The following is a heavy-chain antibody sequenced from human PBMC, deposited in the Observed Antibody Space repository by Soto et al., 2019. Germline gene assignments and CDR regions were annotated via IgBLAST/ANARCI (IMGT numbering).Heavy chain of an antibody. V-gene: IGHV4-30-4*01. D-gene: IGHD2-15*01. CDR3: ARPGFSYGHLLF. CDR2: VFYSGAT. Sequence: PSETLSLTCNVSGGPIKTGDYYWNWIRQPPGKGLEWIGYVFYSGATNYSPSLKSRAAISMDTSKNQFSLSLTSVTAADTAVYYCARPGFSYGHLLFWGQGIRVTVYS. CDR1: GGPIKTGDYY. J-gene: IGHJ4*02.